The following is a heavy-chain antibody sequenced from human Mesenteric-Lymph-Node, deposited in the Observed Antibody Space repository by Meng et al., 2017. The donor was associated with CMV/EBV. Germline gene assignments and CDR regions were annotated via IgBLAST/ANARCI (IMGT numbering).Heavy chain of an antibody. CDR2: IYWNDDK. Sequence: CPTLVIPTQTPTLTYTFSGFSLSTSGVGVGWIRQPPGKALEWLALIYWNDDKRYSPSLKSRLTITKDTSKNQVVLTMTNMDPVDTATYYCAHSLMITFGGVIVRNFDYWGQGTLVTVSS. CDR1: GFSLSTSGVG. V-gene: IGHV2-5*01. D-gene: IGHD3-16*02. CDR3: AHSLMITFGGVIVRNFDY. J-gene: IGHJ4*02.